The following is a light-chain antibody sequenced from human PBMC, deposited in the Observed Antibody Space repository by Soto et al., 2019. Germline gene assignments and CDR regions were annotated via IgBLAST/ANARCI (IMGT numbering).Light chain of an antibody. J-gene: IGKJ2*01. CDR1: QSVSSAY. V-gene: IGKV3-20*01. CDR3: QSYGPSPT. Sequence: EIVLTQSPGTLSLSPGERATLSCRASQSVSSAYLAWYQQKPGQAPRLLIYGASSRATGIPDRFSGSGSGTVFPPTISRQEPEDFAEYCWQSYGPSPTFGQGTKLEIK. CDR2: GAS.